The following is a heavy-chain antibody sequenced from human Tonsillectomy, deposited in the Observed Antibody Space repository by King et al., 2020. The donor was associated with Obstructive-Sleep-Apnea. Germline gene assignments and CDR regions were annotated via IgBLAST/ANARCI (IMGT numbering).Heavy chain of an antibody. CDR1: GYSFNSYW. J-gene: IGHJ6*02. D-gene: IGHD2-21*01. V-gene: IGHV5-10-1*01. CDR3: ARPAQSIYYYYGMDV. CDR2: IDPSDLYT. Sequence: VQLVESGAEVKKPRESLRISCKGSGYSFNSYWISWGRQMPRKSLEWEGRIDPSDLYTNDSPSFPGHVTISADKSISTAYLPWRSLKASDTAMYYCARPAQSIYYYYGMDVWGQGTTVTVSS.